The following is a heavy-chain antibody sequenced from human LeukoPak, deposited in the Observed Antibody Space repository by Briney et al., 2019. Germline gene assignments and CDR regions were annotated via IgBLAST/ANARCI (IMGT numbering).Heavy chain of an antibody. J-gene: IGHJ5*02. Sequence: GASVKVSCKASGYTFYNYGISWVRQAPGQGLEWMGWISGFRHNTNYAQKFQGRVTMTRNTSISTAYMELSSLRSEDTAVYYCARELRDSRHWGSEPHWFDPWGQGTLVTVSS. CDR1: GYTFYNYG. CDR3: ARELRDSRHWGSEPHWFDP. CDR2: ISGFRHNT. D-gene: IGHD7-27*01. V-gene: IGHV1-18*01.